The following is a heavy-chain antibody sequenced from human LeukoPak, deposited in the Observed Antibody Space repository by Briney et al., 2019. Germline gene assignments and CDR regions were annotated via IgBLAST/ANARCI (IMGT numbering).Heavy chain of an antibody. CDR2: ISGSGGST. CDR1: GFTFSSYA. J-gene: IGHJ4*02. V-gene: IGHV3-23*01. D-gene: IGHD1-26*01. Sequence: WGSLRLSCADSGFTFSSYAMSWVRQAPGRGLEWVSVISGSGGSTYYADSVKGRFTISRDNSKNTLYLQMNSLRAEDTAVYYCAKDRVESGIDFFDYWGQGTLVTVSS. CDR3: AKDRVESGIDFFDY.